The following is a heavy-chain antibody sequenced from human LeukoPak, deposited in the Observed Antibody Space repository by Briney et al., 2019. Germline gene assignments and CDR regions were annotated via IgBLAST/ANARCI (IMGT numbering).Heavy chain of an antibody. CDR2: ISSSSSYI. D-gene: IGHD5-12*01. V-gene: IGHV3-21*01. CDR1: GFTFSSYS. CDR3: ARAGYSGYDVAPSDY. Sequence: GGSLRLSCAASGFTFSSYSMNWLRQAPGKGREWASSISSSSSYIYYADSVKGRFTISRDNAKNSLYLQMNSLGAEDTAVYYCARAGYSGYDVAPSDYWGQGTLVTVSS. J-gene: IGHJ4*02.